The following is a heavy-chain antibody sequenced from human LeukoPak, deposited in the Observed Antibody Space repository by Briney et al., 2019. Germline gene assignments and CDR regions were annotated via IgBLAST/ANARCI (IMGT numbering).Heavy chain of an antibody. V-gene: IGHV4-34*01. CDR2: INHSGST. Sequence: PSETLSLTCAVYGGSFSGYYWSWIRQPPGKGLEWIGEINHSGSTNYNPSLKSRVTISVDTSKNQFSLKLSSVTAADTAVYYCARGCSSTSCYYYWGQGTLVTVSP. J-gene: IGHJ4*02. D-gene: IGHD2-2*01. CDR3: ARGCSSTSCYYY. CDR1: GGSFSGYY.